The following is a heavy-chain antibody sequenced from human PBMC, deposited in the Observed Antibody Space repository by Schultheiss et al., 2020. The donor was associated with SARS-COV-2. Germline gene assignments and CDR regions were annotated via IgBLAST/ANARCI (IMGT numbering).Heavy chain of an antibody. J-gene: IGHJ4*02. D-gene: IGHD2-21*01. Sequence: SETLSLTCAVYGGSFSGYYWSWIRQPPGKGLEWIGEINHSGSTNYNPSLKSRVTISVDTSKNQFSLKLSSVTAADTAVYYCARDSPPDYWGQGTLVTVSS. CDR2: INHSGST. CDR1: GGSFSGYY. CDR3: ARDSPPDY. V-gene: IGHV4-34*01.